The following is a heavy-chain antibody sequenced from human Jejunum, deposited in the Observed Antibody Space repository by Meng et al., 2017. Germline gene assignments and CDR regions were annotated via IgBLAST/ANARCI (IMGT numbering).Heavy chain of an antibody. J-gene: IGHJ5*02. V-gene: IGHV4-31*03. Sequence: QVQLQESGPGLVKPSQTLSLTCTVSGGSMSHSDYYWTWIRHHPGKGLEWIGYVYYSGTTYYNPSLKSRVIISVDTPKNQFSLKLSSVTAADTAVYYCARQRIWFGELFWFDPWGQGTLVTVFS. CDR1: GGSMSHSDYY. CDR2: VYYSGTT. D-gene: IGHD3-10*01. CDR3: ARQRIWFGELFWFDP.